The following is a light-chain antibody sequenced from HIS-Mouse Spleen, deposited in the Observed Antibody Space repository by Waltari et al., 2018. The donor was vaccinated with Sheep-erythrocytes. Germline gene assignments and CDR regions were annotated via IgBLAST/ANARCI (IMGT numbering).Light chain of an antibody. CDR2: EVS. J-gene: IGLJ1*01. CDR1: SSDVGGYNY. Sequence: QSALTQPPSASGSPGQSVTISCTGTSSDVGGYNYVSWYQQHPGQAPKLILYEVSKRPSGVPDRFSGSKSGNTASLTVSGLQAEDEADYYCSSYAGSNNYVFGTGTKVTVL. CDR3: SSYAGSNNYV. V-gene: IGLV2-8*01.